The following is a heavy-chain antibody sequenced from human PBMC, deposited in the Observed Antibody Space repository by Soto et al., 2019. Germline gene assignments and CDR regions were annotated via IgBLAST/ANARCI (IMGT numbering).Heavy chain of an antibody. D-gene: IGHD3-16*01. V-gene: IGHV4-59*01. Sequence: QVRLQESGPGLVKSSETLSLTCTVSGGSLSSFYWGWIRRPPGKGLEWIGYIYHSGTTKYNSSLTSRVTMSVDSSKNELSLKLTSVTAADTATYYGARVHKEEIVTVPDAYYDHWGPGTLVTVAS. J-gene: IGHJ5*02. CDR3: ARVHKEEIVTVPDAYYDH. CDR2: IYHSGTT. CDR1: GGSLSSFY.